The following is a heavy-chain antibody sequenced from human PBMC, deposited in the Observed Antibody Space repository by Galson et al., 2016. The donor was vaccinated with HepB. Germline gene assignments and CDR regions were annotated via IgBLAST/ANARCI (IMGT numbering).Heavy chain of an antibody. V-gene: IGHV3-30-3*01. CDR2: ISYDGSHK. J-gene: IGHJ4*02. D-gene: IGHD5-18*01. Sequence: SLRLSCAASGFIFSSYSMHWVRQAPGKGLEWVATISYDGSHKYYGDSVKGRFTVSRDTYTLFLQMNSLTAEDTSIYHCARDPFIGYSYDKPDFWGQGTLVTVYS. CDR1: GFIFSSYS. CDR3: ARDPFIGYSYDKPDF.